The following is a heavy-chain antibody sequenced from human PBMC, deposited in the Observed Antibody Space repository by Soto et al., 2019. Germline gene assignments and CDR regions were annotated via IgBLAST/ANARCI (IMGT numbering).Heavy chain of an antibody. J-gene: IGHJ4*02. CDR1: GYTFTSYG. Sequence: QVQLVQSGAEVKKRGASVKVSCKASGYTFTSYGISWVRQAPGQGLEWMGWISAYNGNTNYAQKLQGRVTMTTDTSTGKAYIARRSWRSDDTAVYYCARDGCDCGGASCSQCGGDGNFDCWGQGTLVTVSS. D-gene: IGHD2-15*01. CDR3: ARDGCDCGGASCSQCGGDGNFDC. V-gene: IGHV1-18*01. CDR2: ISAYNGNT.